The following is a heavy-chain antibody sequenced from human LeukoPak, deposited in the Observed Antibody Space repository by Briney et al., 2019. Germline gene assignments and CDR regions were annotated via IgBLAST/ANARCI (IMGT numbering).Heavy chain of an antibody. V-gene: IGHV4-59*01. CDR3: ARGGYCSCGSCYSGAFDI. CDR1: GRSIRSYY. D-gene: IGHD2-15*01. CDR2: IYYSGST. J-gene: IGHJ3*02. Sequence: SETLSLTCTVSGRSIRSYYWGWIRQPPGKGLEWIGYIYYSGSTNYNPSLESRVTISVDTSKNQFSLKLSSVTAADPAVYYCARGGYCSCGSCYSGAFDIWGQGTMVTVSS.